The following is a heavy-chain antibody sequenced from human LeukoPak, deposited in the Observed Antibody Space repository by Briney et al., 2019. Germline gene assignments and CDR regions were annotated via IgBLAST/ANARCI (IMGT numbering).Heavy chain of an antibody. Sequence: HGESLKISCKGSGYSFTSYWIGWVRQMPGKGLEWMGIIYPGDSDTRYSPSFQGQVTISADKSISTAYLQWSSLKASDTAMYYCARGYGYYYDSSGYPDYWGREPWSPSPQ. CDR2: IYPGDSDT. D-gene: IGHD3-22*01. CDR1: GYSFTSYW. V-gene: IGHV5-51*01. CDR3: ARGYGYYYDSSGYPDY. J-gene: IGHJ4*02.